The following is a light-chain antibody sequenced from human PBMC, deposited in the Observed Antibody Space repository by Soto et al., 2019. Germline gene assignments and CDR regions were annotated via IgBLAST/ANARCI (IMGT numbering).Light chain of an antibody. CDR2: RTS. J-gene: IGKJ4*01. V-gene: IGKV3-15*01. CDR3: QQYNNWPRAT. CDR1: QSISNN. Sequence: ETVMTQSPATLSVSPGESATLSCRASQSISNNLAWYQQKPGQAPRLVMFRTSTRATGVPARFSGSGSGTEFNMTISSLQSEDFAVYYCQQYNNWPRATFGGGTKVDIK.